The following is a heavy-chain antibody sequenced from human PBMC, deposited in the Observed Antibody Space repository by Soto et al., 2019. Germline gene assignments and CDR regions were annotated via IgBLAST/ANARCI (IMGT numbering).Heavy chain of an antibody. CDR2: ISYDGSNT. CDR1: GFSISDYG. Sequence: QVQLVESGGGVVQPGWSLSLSCAASGFSISDYGMEWVRQAPGKGLEWVALISYDGSNTYYADSVKGRFTISRGNSKDTLFLQMTGLRREDTAVYYCAKGAGDRLSLGMDVWGQGTTVTVSS. D-gene: IGHD1-26*01. CDR3: AKGAGDRLSLGMDV. J-gene: IGHJ6*02. V-gene: IGHV3-30*18.